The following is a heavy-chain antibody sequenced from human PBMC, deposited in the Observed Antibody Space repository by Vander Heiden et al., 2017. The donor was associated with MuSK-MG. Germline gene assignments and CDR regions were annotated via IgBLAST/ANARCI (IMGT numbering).Heavy chain of an antibody. CDR1: GFAFSDSY. J-gene: IGHJ4*02. CDR3: GKIGAGELLNFYFDY. Sequence: QVQLVESGGGLVKPGGSLRLSCAASGFAFSDSYMSWIRQAPGKGLEWVSYISSRSSYSYTKYADSGKGRFTISRDNAKNSLYLQMNRLRAEDTAVYYCGKIGAGELLNFYFDYWGQGTLVTVSS. V-gene: IGHV3-11*06. D-gene: IGHD3-10*01. CDR2: ISSRSSYS.